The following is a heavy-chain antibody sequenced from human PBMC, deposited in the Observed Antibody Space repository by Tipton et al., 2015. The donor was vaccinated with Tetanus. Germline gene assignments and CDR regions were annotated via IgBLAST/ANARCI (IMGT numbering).Heavy chain of an antibody. CDR3: AKLKSRGDSSAIEH. Sequence: LSLTCAVYGGSFSNYFWRWIRQPPGKGLEWVSGVSASGNTNYADSVDGRFTISRDNAKNTMYLQMNSLRAEDTATYYCAKLKSRGDSSAIEHWGQGTLVTVSS. CDR1: GGSFSNYF. CDR2: VSASGNT. J-gene: IGHJ4*02. D-gene: IGHD2-21*02. V-gene: IGHV3-11*03.